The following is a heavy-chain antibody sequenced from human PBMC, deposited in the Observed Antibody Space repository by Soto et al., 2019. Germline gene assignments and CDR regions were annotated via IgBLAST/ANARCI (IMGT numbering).Heavy chain of an antibody. J-gene: IGHJ6*02. CDR1: GGSISSYY. CDR3: ARDCLGDYYYYYAMEV. Sequence: SETLSLTCTVSGGSISSYYWSWIRQPPGKGLEWIGYIYYSGSTNYNPSLKSRVTISVDTSKNQFSLKLSSVTAADTAVYYCARDCLGDYYYYYAMEVWGQGTTVTVSS. CDR2: IYYSGST. V-gene: IGHV4-59*12.